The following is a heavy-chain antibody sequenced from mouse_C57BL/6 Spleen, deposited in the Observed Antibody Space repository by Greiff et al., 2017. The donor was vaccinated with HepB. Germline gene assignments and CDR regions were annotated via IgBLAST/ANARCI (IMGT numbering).Heavy chain of an antibody. CDR1: GFNIKDYY. Sequence: VQLQQSGAELVRPGASVKLSCTASGFNIKDYYMHWVKQRPEQGLEWIGRIDPEDGDTEYAPKFQGKATMTADTSSNTVYLQLSSLTSEDTAVYYCTLPSTMVTTEGFAYWGQGTLVTVSA. D-gene: IGHD2-2*01. J-gene: IGHJ3*01. CDR3: TLPSTMVTTEGFAY. V-gene: IGHV14-1*01. CDR2: IDPEDGDT.